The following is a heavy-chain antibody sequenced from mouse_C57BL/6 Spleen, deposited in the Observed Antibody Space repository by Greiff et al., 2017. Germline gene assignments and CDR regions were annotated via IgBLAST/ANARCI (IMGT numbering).Heavy chain of an antibody. CDR2: IYPSDSET. Sequence: VQLQQPGAELVRPGSSVKLSCKASGYTFTSYWMDWVKQRPGQGLEWIGNIYPSDSETHYNQKFKDKATLTVDKSSSTAYMQLSSLTSEASAGYYGAREIDGSLYYFDYWGQGTTLTVSS. D-gene: IGHD2-3*01. CDR3: AREIDGSLYYFDY. CDR1: GYTFTSYW. J-gene: IGHJ2*01. V-gene: IGHV1-61*01.